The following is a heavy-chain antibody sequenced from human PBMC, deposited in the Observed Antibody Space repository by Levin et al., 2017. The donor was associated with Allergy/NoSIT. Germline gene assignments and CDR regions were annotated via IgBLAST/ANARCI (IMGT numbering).Heavy chain of an antibody. D-gene: IGHD3-9*01. Sequence: PGESLKISCKASGYTFTGYYMHWVRQAPGQGLEWMGWINPNSGGTNYAQKFQGRVTMTRDTSISTAYMELSRLRSDDTAVYYCARDRHYDIPPIYYYGMDVWGQGTTVTVSS. J-gene: IGHJ6*02. CDR1: GYTFTGYY. CDR2: INPNSGGT. V-gene: IGHV1-2*02. CDR3: ARDRHYDIPPIYYYGMDV.